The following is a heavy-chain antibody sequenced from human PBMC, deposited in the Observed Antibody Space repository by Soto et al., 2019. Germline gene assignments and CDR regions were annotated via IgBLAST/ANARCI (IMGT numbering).Heavy chain of an antibody. CDR3: ARDLVDSGYDLGHAFDI. D-gene: IGHD5-12*01. J-gene: IGHJ3*02. Sequence: ASVKVSCKASGYTFTRYAMHWVRQSPGQRLEWMGWINAGNGNTKYSQKFQGRVTITRDTSASTAYMELSSLRSEDTAVYYCARDLVDSGYDLGHAFDIWGQGTMVTVSS. CDR2: INAGNGNT. CDR1: GYTFTRYA. V-gene: IGHV1-3*01.